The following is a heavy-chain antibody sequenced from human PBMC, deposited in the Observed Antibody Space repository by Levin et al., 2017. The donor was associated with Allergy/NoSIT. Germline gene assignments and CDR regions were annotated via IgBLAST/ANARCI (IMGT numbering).Heavy chain of an antibody. D-gene: IGHD3-3*02. CDR3: AKLSSFGLRAYFDS. Sequence: PAASVKVSCKGSEYTFTNYWIGWVRQRPGKGLEWMGIIYPGDSDTRHSPSFQGQVTLSADKSLNTAYLQWSSLKASDTAIYYCAKLSSFGLRAYFDSWGQGTLVTVSS. CDR2: IYPGDSDT. J-gene: IGHJ4*02. V-gene: IGHV5-51*01. CDR1: EYTFTNYW.